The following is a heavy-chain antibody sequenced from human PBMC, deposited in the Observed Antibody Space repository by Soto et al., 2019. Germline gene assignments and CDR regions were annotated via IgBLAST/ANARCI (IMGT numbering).Heavy chain of an antibody. CDR1: GFTFSTNA. Sequence: GGSLRLSCATSGFTFSTNAMGWVRQAPGMGLEFVSLISGSGNTIYYADSVKGRFTISRDNSMNTVSLQMDSLRAEDTAVYYCAKVGYDTFGYDLRSFDWWGHGTLVTVSS. CDR3: AKVGYDTFGYDLRSFDW. CDR2: ISGSGNTI. J-gene: IGHJ4*01. D-gene: IGHD2-2*03. V-gene: IGHV3-23*01.